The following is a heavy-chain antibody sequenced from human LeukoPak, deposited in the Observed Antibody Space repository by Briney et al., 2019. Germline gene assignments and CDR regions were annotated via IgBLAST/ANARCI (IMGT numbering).Heavy chain of an antibody. J-gene: IGHJ4*02. CDR3: ARDVRTRSGSYYFLDY. D-gene: IGHD1-26*01. CDR2: IFYSGST. V-gene: IGHV4-61*01. CDR1: GGSVSSDSYY. Sequence: IPSETLSLTCTVSGGSVSSDSYYWSWIRQPPGKGLEWIGSIFYSGSTNYNPSLKSRVTISVDTSKNQFSLKLSSVTAADTAVYYCARDVRTRSGSYYFLDYWGQGTLVTASS.